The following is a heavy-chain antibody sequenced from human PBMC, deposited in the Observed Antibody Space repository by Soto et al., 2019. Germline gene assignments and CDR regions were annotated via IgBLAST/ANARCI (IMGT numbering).Heavy chain of an antibody. Sequence: GEALTLSCKGSGYSFTTNWIGWVRQMPGKGLEWMGVIYPGDSDTRYSPSFQGQVAISADKSINTAYLQWSSLKASDTAMYYCARHSGVAEDGTDWGQGTLVTVSS. J-gene: IGHJ1*01. CDR2: IYPGDSDT. CDR3: ARHSGVAEDGTD. V-gene: IGHV5-51*01. CDR1: GYSFTTNW. D-gene: IGHD6-13*01.